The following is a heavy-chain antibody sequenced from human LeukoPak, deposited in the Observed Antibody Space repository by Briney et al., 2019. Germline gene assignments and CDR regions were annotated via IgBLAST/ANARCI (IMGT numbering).Heavy chain of an antibody. Sequence: SETGSLTCTVSGGSISNFYLSWIRQAAGKGLEWIGRIYPRGSDYNPSLKSRVTMSLDTSKRQFSLNLRSVTAADTAVYYCARDSGTTGEVKFDPWGQGTLVTVSS. D-gene: IGHD3-10*01. CDR2: IYPRGS. V-gene: IGHV4-4*07. CDR1: GGSISNFY. CDR3: ARDSGTTGEVKFDP. J-gene: IGHJ5*02.